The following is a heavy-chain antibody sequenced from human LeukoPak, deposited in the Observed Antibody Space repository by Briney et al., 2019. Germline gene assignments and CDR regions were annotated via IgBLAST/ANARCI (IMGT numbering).Heavy chain of an antibody. CDR3: ASSVGIVGANNDNWFDP. Sequence: SETLSLTCTVSGGSISSYYWSWIRQPPGKGLEWIGYIYYSGSTNYNPSLKSRVTISVDTSKNQFSLKLSSVTAADTAVYYCASSVGIVGANNDNWFDPWGQGTLVTVSS. D-gene: IGHD1-26*01. CDR1: GGSISSYY. V-gene: IGHV4-59*01. J-gene: IGHJ5*02. CDR2: IYYSGST.